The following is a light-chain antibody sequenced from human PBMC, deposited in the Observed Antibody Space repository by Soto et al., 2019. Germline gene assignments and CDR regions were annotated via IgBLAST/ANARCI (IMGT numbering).Light chain of an antibody. J-gene: IGKJ4*01. CDR1: QDISNY. CDR3: QQYDNLPLA. Sequence: DIQMTQSPSSLSASVGDRVTITCQASQDISNYLNWYQQKPGKAPKLLIYDASYLETGVPSRFSGSGSGTDFNFTISSLQPEVIATYYCQQYDNLPLAFGGGTKVEIK. CDR2: DAS. V-gene: IGKV1-33*01.